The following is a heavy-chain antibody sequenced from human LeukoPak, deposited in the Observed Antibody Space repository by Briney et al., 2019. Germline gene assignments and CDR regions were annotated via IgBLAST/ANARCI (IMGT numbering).Heavy chain of an antibody. Sequence: GGPLRLPCGAPVYLLRIYQMHRVPQTPARGRERVSEISSSGSTICYADSVKSRLTTSRDNAKNSLYRQMNSLRAEDAGVYYCRRRFELWGRGELVTVS. CDR3: RRRFEL. V-gene: IGHV3-48*03. J-gene: IGHJ2*01. CDR2: ISSSGSTI. CDR1: VYLLRIYQ.